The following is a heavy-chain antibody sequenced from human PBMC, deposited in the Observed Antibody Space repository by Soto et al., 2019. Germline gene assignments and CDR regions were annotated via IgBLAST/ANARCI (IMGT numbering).Heavy chain of an antibody. J-gene: IGHJ3*01. V-gene: IGHV3-23*01. CDR2: VDGSGFTS. D-gene: IGHD2-21*02. CDR3: AKALGLYCGGDCFDAFDV. CDR1: GLTFNSYA. Sequence: EVQLLESGGGLVQPGGSLRLSCAASGLTFNSYAMTWVRQAPGRGLEWVSGVDGSGFTSYHADSVKGRFTISRDNSKITLYLQMNSLRAEDTAVYYCAKALGLYCGGDCFDAFDVWGQGAMVSVSS.